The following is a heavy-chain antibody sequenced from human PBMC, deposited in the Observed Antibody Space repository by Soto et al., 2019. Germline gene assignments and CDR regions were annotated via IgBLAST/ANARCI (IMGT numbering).Heavy chain of an antibody. V-gene: IGHV3-66*04. D-gene: IGHD4-17*01. CDR3: ARRGGYYGPLDY. J-gene: IGHJ4*02. Sequence: EVPLVESGGGLVQPGGSLRLSCAVSGFTVSSNYMTWVRQAPGEALEWVSVIYSDESTYYADSVKGRFTIPRDNSKNTLYLQMNSLRAEDTAVYYCARRGGYYGPLDYWGQGTLVTVSS. CDR1: GFTVSSNY. CDR2: IYSDEST.